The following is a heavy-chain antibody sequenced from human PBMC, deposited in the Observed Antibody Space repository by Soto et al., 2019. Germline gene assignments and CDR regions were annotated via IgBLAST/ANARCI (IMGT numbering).Heavy chain of an antibody. CDR2: IVVGSGST. CDR3: AVVLYSGGTCCSFDI. CDR1: GFAFSNSA. D-gene: IGHD2-15*01. J-gene: IGHJ3*02. Sequence: QMQVVQSGPEVKQPGTSVKVSCKTSGFAFSNSAVQWVRQARGQRLEWMGWIVVGSGSTNYEQRFQKRVTITRDMSTSTAQMELSCLSSEDTAVYYCAVVLYSGGTCCSFDIWGQGTMVTVSS. V-gene: IGHV1-58*01.